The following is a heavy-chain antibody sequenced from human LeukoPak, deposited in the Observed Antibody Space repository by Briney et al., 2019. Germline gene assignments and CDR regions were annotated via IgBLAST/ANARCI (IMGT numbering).Heavy chain of an antibody. CDR2: INPNSGGT. D-gene: IGHD3-9*01. J-gene: IGHJ4*02. V-gene: IGHV1-2*02. CDR1: GYTFTGYY. Sequence: ASVKVSCGASGYTFTGYYMHWVRQAPGQGLEWMGWINPNSGGTNYAQKFQGRVTMTRDTSISTAYMELSRLRSDDTAVYYCARGTLRYFDPADYWGQGTLVTVSS. CDR3: ARGTLRYFDPADY.